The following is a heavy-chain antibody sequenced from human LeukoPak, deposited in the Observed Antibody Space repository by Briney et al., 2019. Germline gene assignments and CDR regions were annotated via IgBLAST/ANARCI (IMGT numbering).Heavy chain of an antibody. CDR1: GFTFSSYE. J-gene: IGHJ4*02. CDR2: ISSSGSTI. V-gene: IGHV3-48*03. Sequence: GGSLRLSCAASGFTFSSYEMNWVRQAPGKGLEWVSYISSSGSTIYYADSVKGRFTISRDNAKNSLYLQMNSLRAEDTALYYCAKDRGGSYYVPDDYWGQGTLVTVSS. CDR3: AKDRGGSYYVPDDY. D-gene: IGHD1-26*01.